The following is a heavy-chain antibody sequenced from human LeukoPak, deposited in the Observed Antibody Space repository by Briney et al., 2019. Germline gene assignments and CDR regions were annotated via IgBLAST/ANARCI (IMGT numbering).Heavy chain of an antibody. CDR2: IIPIFGTA. CDR3: ARVLIGRYYDSSSSSGLRWACDI. CDR1: GYTFTSYG. Sequence: SVKVSCKASGYTFTSYGISWVRQAPGQGLEWMGGIIPIFGTANYAQKFQGRVTITADKSTSTAYMELSSLRSEDTAVYYCARVLIGRYYDSSSSSGLRWACDIWGQGTMVTVSS. J-gene: IGHJ3*02. D-gene: IGHD3-22*01. V-gene: IGHV1-69*06.